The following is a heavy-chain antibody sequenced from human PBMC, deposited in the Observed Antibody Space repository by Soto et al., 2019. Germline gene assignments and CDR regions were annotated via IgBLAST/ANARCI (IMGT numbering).Heavy chain of an antibody. CDR2: ISKDGMNK. Sequence: QVRLVESGGGVVQPGRSLRLSCTASGFSFSSYAMYWFRQPPGKGLEWVAVISKDGMNKNYADSVKGRVTVSRDNANYSLDLQLNSLRGEETAMYYCARDMYSSDYFVKWFEPWGQGTRVTVSS. D-gene: IGHD6-19*01. CDR3: ARDMYSSDYFVKWFEP. V-gene: IGHV3-30*04. CDR1: GFSFSSYA. J-gene: IGHJ5*02.